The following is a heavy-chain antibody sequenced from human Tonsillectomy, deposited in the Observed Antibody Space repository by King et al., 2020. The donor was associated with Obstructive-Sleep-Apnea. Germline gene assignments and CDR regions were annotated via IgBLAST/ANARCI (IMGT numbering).Heavy chain of an antibody. Sequence: VQLVESGGGVVHPGRSLRLSCAASGFTFSNYGMHWVRQAPGKGLEWVAVISYDGSKKDYADSVKGRFTISRDNSKNTLYLQLNSLRAEDTAFYYCAKGQSDYYDNSGYYGVDYWGLGTLVTVSS. V-gene: IGHV3-30*18. CDR2: ISYDGSKK. D-gene: IGHD3-22*01. CDR1: GFTFSNYG. CDR3: AKGQSDYYDNSGYYGVDY. J-gene: IGHJ4*02.